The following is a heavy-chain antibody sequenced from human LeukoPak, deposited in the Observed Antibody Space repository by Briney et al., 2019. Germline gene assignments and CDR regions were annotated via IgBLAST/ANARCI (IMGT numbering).Heavy chain of an antibody. Sequence: SGGSLRLSCAASGFTFSSYGMHWVRQAPGKGLEWVAVIWYDGSNKYYADSVKGRFTISRDNSKNTLYLQMNSLRAEDTAVSYCATQLTIDAFDIWGQGTMVTVSS. CDR2: IWYDGSNK. D-gene: IGHD3-9*01. J-gene: IGHJ3*02. V-gene: IGHV3-33*01. CDR3: ATQLTIDAFDI. CDR1: GFTFSSYG.